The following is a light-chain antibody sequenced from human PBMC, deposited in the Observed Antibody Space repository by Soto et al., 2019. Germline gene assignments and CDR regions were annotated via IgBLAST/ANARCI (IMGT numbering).Light chain of an antibody. Sequence: DIQMTQSPSTLSASVGDRVTITCRASQSISNWLAWYQQKPGEAPKLLIYVASTLESGVPSRFSGSGSATEFTLTISSLQPDDFAIYYCQQYHSYPWTFGQGTKVEIK. CDR3: QQYHSYPWT. V-gene: IGKV1-5*03. J-gene: IGKJ1*01. CDR1: QSISNW. CDR2: VAS.